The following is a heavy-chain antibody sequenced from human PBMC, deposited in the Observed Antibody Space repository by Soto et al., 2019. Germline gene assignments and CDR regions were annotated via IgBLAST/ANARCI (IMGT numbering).Heavy chain of an antibody. CDR1: GFTFSSYT. J-gene: IGHJ5*02. CDR3: AKGFIRDCGGDCTVDT. V-gene: IGHV3-23*01. CDR2: ISATGGST. Sequence: PGGSLRLSCAASGFTFSSYTMIWVRQAPGKGLEWVSGISATGGSTYYADSVKGRFTFSRDNSKSTLYLQMNSLRAEDTAVYYCAKGFIRDCGGDCTVDTWGQGTLVTVSS. D-gene: IGHD2-21*02.